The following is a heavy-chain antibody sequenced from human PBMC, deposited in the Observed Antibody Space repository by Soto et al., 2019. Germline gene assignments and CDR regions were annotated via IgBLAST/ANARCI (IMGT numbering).Heavy chain of an antibody. CDR2: ISAFNGKT. J-gene: IGHJ6*03. CDR3: ARDRGVAPPVAGNTHYYYYMDV. Sequence: QDQLVQSGAEVKKPGASVTVSCKASGYSFTNYGITWVRQAPGQGLEWLGWISAFNGKTHYAQKVPGTVSMTKDASTCTAYMELRSLRSDDTAVYYCARDRGVAPPVAGNTHYYYYMDVWGKGTTVTVSS. D-gene: IGHD6-19*01. CDR1: GYSFTNYG. V-gene: IGHV1-18*01.